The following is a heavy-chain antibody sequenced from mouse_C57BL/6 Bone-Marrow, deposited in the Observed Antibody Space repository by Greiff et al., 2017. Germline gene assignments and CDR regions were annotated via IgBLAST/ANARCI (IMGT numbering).Heavy chain of an antibody. D-gene: IGHD3-1*01. CDR2: INPSNGGT. V-gene: IGHV1-53*01. Sequence: QVQLKQPGTELVKPGASGYTFTSYWMHWVKQRPGQGLEWIGNINPSNGGTNYNEKFKSKATLTVDKSSSTAYMQLSSLTSEDSAVYYCARLWLYWYFDVWGTGTTVTVSS. J-gene: IGHJ1*03. CDR3: ARLWLYWYFDV. CDR1: GYTFTSYW.